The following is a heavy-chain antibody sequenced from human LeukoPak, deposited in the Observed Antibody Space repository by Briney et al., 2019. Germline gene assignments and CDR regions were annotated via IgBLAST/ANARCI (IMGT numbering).Heavy chain of an antibody. CDR2: TYYRSKWYN. CDR1: GDSVSSNSAA. D-gene: IGHD5-18*01. Sequence: SQTLSLTCAISGDSVSSNSAAWNWIRQSPSRGLEWLGRTYYRSKWYNDYAVSVKSRITINPDTSKNQFSLQLNSVTPEDTAVYYCARVKYSYERFGDYYMDVWGKGTTVTVSS. V-gene: IGHV6-1*01. J-gene: IGHJ6*03. CDR3: ARVKYSYERFGDYYMDV.